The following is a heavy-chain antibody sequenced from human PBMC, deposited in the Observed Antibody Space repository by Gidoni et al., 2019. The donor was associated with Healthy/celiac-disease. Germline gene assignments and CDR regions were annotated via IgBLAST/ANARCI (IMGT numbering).Heavy chain of an antibody. Sequence: QVQLVQSGAEVKKPGASVKVSCKASGYTFTGYYMHWVRQAPGQGLEWMGWINPNSGGTNYAQKFQGRVTMTRDTSISTAYMELSRLRSGDTAVYDCAFHSSSWYVGFDYWGQGTLVTVSS. V-gene: IGHV1-2*02. CDR3: AFHSSSWYVGFDY. CDR1: GYTFTGYY. J-gene: IGHJ4*02. D-gene: IGHD6-13*01. CDR2: INPNSGGT.